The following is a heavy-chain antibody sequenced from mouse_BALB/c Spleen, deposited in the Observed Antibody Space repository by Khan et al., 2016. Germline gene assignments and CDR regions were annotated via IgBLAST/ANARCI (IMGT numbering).Heavy chain of an antibody. CDR1: GDSITSGY. D-gene: IGHD2-1*01. CDR3: VRWDVNYGYYAMDY. Sequence: EVQLQESGPSLVKPSQTLSLTCSVSGDSITSGYWNWIRKFPGNKLEYMGYISYSGSTYYNPSLKSRISITRDTSKNQYYLQLNSVTTEDTATYYGVRWDVNYGYYAMDYWGQGTSVTVSS. CDR2: ISYSGST. V-gene: IGHV3-8*02. J-gene: IGHJ4*01.